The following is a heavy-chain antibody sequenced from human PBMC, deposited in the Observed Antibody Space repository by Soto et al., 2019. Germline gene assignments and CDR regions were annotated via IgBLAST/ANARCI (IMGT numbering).Heavy chain of an antibody. CDR2: IKQDGSEK. D-gene: IGHD3-16*01. CDR3: ARDPPGGDYYYMDV. V-gene: IGHV3-7*01. Sequence: GGSLRLSCAASGFTFSSYWMSWVRQAPGKGLEWVANIKQDGSEKYYVDSVKGRFTISRDNAKNSLYLQMNSLRAEDTAVYYCARDPPGGDYYYMDVWGKGTKVTVSS. CDR1: GFTFSSYW. J-gene: IGHJ6*03.